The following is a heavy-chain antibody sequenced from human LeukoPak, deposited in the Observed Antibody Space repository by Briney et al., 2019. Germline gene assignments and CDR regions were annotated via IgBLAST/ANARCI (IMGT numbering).Heavy chain of an antibody. Sequence: SQTLSLTPAVSIGSINRYYWICIRQPAGKALECVGRIYSSGSPNYNPSLTSPVTMSIDTSKNQFSRKLSSVTAGDTPVYYCARVDSSGYQANFDYWGQGTLVTVSS. CDR1: IGSINRYY. CDR2: IYSSGSP. CDR3: ARVDSSGYQANFDY. D-gene: IGHD3-22*01. V-gene: IGHV4-4*07. J-gene: IGHJ4*02.